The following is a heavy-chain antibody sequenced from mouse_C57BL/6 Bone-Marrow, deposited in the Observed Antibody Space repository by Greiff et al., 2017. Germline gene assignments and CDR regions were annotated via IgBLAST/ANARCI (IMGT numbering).Heavy chain of an antibody. V-gene: IGHV1-55*01. CDR1: GYTFTSYW. CDR2: IYPGSGST. J-gene: IGHJ4*01. Sequence: VQLQQPGAELVKPGASVKMSCKASGYTFTSYWITWVKQRPEQGLEWIGDIYPGSGSTNYNEKFKSKATLTVDTSSSTAYMQLSSLTSEDSAVYYCARYYMGYAMDYWGQGTSVTVSS. CDR3: ARYYMGYAMDY. D-gene: IGHD2-12*01.